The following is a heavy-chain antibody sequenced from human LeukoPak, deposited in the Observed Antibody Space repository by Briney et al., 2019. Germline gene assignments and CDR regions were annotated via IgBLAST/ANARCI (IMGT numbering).Heavy chain of an antibody. V-gene: IGHV3-23*01. Sequence: PGGSLRLSCAASGFTFSDYYMSWIRQAPGKGLEWVSGISGSVSVSSTYYADSVKGRFTISRDNSKNTLYLQMDRLRADDTAVYYCAKGFTIGWYSAPDYWGRGTLVTVSS. CDR2: ISGSVSVSST. CDR1: GFTFSDYY. J-gene: IGHJ4*01. D-gene: IGHD6-19*01. CDR3: AKGFTIGWYSAPDY.